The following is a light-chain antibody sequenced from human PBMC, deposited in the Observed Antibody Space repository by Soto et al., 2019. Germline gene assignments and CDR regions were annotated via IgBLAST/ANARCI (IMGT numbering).Light chain of an antibody. V-gene: IGLV2-14*01. J-gene: IGLJ1*01. Sequence: QSALTQLASVCGSPGQPIPISCVGTSSDVGRYTYVSWYQQYPGKAPKLIIYDVYNRPSGVSNRFSGSKSGNMASLTISGLQAEDEADYYCTSYTSASTPYVFGSGTKVTVL. CDR3: TSYTSASTPYV. CDR2: DVY. CDR1: SSDVGRYTY.